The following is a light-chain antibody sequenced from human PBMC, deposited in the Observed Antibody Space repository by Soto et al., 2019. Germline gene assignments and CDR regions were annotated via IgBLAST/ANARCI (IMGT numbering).Light chain of an antibody. Sequence: EIVMTQSPATLSVSPGARATLSCRAGQSVSGNLAWYQQKPGQAPRLLIYGASTRATGIPARFSGSGSGTEFTLTISSLQSEDFAGYYCQQYNTWPTFGQGTRLEIK. J-gene: IGKJ5*01. CDR1: QSVSGN. V-gene: IGKV3-15*01. CDR2: GAS. CDR3: QQYNTWPT.